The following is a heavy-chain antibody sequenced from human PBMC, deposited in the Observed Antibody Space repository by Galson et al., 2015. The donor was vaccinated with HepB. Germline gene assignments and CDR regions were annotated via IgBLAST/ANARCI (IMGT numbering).Heavy chain of an antibody. CDR3: ARGQLERFLEWLPPSRYFDL. CDR1: GYTFTGYY. V-gene: IGHV1-2*04. CDR2: INPNSGGT. Sequence: SVKVSCKASGYTFTGYYMHWVRQAPGQGLEWMGWINPNSGGTNYAQKFQGWVTMTRDTSISTAYMELSRLRSDDTAVYYCARGQLERFLEWLPPSRYFDLWGRGTLVTVSS. J-gene: IGHJ2*01. D-gene: IGHD3-3*01.